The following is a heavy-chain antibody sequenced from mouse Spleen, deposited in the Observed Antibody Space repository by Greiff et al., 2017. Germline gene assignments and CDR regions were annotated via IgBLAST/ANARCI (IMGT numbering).Heavy chain of an antibody. D-gene: IGHD1-1*01. Sequence: QVQLQQSGPELVKPGASVKLSCKASGYTFTSYDINWVKQRPGQGLEWIGWIYPRDGSTKYNEKFKGKATLTVDTSSSTAYMELHSLTSEDSAVYFCARCCTTVVAPFDYWGQGTTLTVSS. CDR2: IYPRDGST. V-gene: IGHV1-85*01. CDR1: GYTFTSYD. J-gene: IGHJ2*01. CDR3: ARCCTTVVAPFDY.